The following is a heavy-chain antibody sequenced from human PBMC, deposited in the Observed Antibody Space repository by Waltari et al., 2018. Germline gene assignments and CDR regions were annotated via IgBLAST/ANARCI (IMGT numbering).Heavy chain of an antibody. V-gene: IGHV4-61*02. J-gene: IGHJ5*02. D-gene: IGHD3-9*01. CDR2: IYTSGST. CDR3: AREPRVLRYFDWLGGYNWFDP. CDR1: GGSISSGTYY. Sequence: QVQLQESGPGLVKPSETLSLTCTVSGGSISSGTYYWSWLRQPAGTGLEWIGRIYTSGSTSYNPSLKSRLTISVDTSKNQFSLKLSSVTAADTAVYYCAREPRVLRYFDWLGGYNWFDPWGQGTLVTVSS.